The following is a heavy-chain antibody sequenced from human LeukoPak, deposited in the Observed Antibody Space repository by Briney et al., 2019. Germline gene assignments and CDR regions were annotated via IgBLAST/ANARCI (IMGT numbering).Heavy chain of an antibody. CDR3: ARTLGYCSSTSCSTYYFDY. Sequence: GGSLKISCKGSGYSFTSYWIGWVRQMPGKGLEWMWIIYPSDSDTRYSPSFQGQVTISADKSISTAYLQWSSLKASDTAMYYCARTLGYCSSTSCSTYYFDYWGQGTLVTVSS. CDR2: IYPSDSDT. CDR1: GYSFTSYW. J-gene: IGHJ4*02. D-gene: IGHD2-2*01. V-gene: IGHV5-51*01.